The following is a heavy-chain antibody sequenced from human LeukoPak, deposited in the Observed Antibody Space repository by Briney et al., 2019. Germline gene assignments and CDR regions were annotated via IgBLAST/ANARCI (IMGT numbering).Heavy chain of an antibody. J-gene: IGHJ4*02. CDR1: GYTFSSYY. D-gene: IGHD3-9*01. CDR3: ARGGLRYFDWFDY. Sequence: ASVKVSCKASGYTFSSYYMHWVRQAPRQGHEWMGIINPTGGSTSYAQKSQGRVTMTRDTSTSTVYMEVSSLRSEDTAVYYCARGGLRYFDWFDYWGQGTLVTVSS. V-gene: IGHV1-46*01. CDR2: INPTGGST.